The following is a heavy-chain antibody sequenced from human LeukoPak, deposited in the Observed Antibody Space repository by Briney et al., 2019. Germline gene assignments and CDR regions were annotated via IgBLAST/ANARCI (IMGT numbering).Heavy chain of an antibody. V-gene: IGHV3-74*01. CDR2: INTDGSTT. J-gene: IGHJ3*02. Sequence: PGGSLRLSCAASGLTFSSYWMRWVRQAPGKGLVWVSRINTDGSTTTYADSVKGRFTISRDNSKNTLYLQMNSLRVEDTAIYYCARAFRYCSGGTCYHHDAFDIWGQGTIVTVSS. CDR1: GLTFSSYW. CDR3: ARAFRYCSGGTCYHHDAFDI. D-gene: IGHD2-15*01.